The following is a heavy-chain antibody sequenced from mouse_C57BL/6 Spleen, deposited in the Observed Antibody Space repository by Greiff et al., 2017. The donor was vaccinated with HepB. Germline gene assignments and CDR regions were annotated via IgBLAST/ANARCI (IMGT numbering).Heavy chain of an antibody. D-gene: IGHD1-1*01. V-gene: IGHV5-16*01. J-gene: IGHJ2*01. CDR3: ARLLLRLYYFDY. CDR2: INYDGSST. CDR1: GFTFSDYY. Sequence: EVQVVESEGGLVQPGSSMKLSCTASGFTFSDYYMAWVRQVPEKGLEWVANINYDGSSTYYLDSLKSRFIISRDNAKNILYLQMSSLKSEDTATYYCARLLLRLYYFDYWGQGTTLTVSS.